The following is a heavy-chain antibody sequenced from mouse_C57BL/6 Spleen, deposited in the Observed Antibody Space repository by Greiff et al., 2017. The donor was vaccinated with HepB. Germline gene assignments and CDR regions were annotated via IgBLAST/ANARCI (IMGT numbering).Heavy chain of an antibody. CDR3: ARYGSSSYFDV. D-gene: IGHD1-1*01. V-gene: IGHV3-6*01. CDR1: GYSITSGYY. Sequence: EVKLVESGPGLVKPSQSLSLTCSVTGYSITSGYYWNWIRQFPGNKLEWMGYISYDGSNNYNPSLKNRISITRDTSKNQFFLKLNSVTTEDTATYYCARYGSSSYFDVWGTGTTVTVSS. J-gene: IGHJ1*03. CDR2: ISYDGSN.